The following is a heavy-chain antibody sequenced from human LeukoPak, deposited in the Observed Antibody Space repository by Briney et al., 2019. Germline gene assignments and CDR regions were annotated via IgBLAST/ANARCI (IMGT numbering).Heavy chain of an antibody. D-gene: IGHD3-16*02. V-gene: IGHV4-59*12. CDR1: GGSISSYY. Sequence: SETLSLTCTVSGGSISSYYWSWIRQPPGKGLEWIGYIYYSGSTNYNPSLKSRVTISVDTSKNQFSLKLSSVTAADTAVYYCARVGGIPEGVLKRSPYVWGSYRKGDYFDYWGQGTLVTVSS. CDR3: ARVGGIPEGVLKRSPYVWGSYRKGDYFDY. CDR2: IYYSGST. J-gene: IGHJ4*02.